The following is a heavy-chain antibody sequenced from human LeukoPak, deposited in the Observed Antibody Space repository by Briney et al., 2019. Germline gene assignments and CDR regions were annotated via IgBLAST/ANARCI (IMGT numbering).Heavy chain of an antibody. J-gene: IGHJ5*02. CDR3: VGSSFSNWFDP. V-gene: IGHV4-59*01. D-gene: IGHD3-10*01. CDR1: GGSISSYY. Sequence: SETLSLTCTVPGGSISSYYWSWIRQPPGKGLEWIGYIYYSGSTNYNPSLKSRVTISVDTSKNQFSLKLSSVTAADTAVYYCVGSSFSNWFDPWGQGTLVTVSS. CDR2: IYYSGST.